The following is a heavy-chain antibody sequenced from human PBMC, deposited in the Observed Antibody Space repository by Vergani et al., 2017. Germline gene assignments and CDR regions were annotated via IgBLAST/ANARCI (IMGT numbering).Heavy chain of an antibody. J-gene: IGHJ6*02. CDR3: AREGCSGGSCYSYYYGMDV. CDR2: ISARYPST. CDR1: GFTFGDYY. V-gene: IGHV3-23*04. Sequence: EVHLEESGGGLVQPGGSLRLSCAASGFTFGDYYMAWIRQAPGKGLEWVSAISARYPSTYYADSVKGRFTISRDNSKNMLYLQMNSLRAEDTAVYYCAREGCSGGSCYSYYYGMDVWGQGP. D-gene: IGHD2-15*01.